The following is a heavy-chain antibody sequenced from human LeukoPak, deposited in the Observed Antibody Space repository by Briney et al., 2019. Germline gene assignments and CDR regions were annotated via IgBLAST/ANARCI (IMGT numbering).Heavy chain of an antibody. CDR3: ARAVVPAAIGLEYFDY. CDR2: IYYSGST. CDR1: GGSINSNSYY. D-gene: IGHD2-2*01. J-gene: IGHJ4*02. Sequence: SETLSLTCTVSGGSINSNSYYWGWIRQPPGKGLEWIANIYYSGSTSYNPSLRSRVTISVDTSKNQFSLRLTSVTAADTAVYYCARAVVPAAIGLEYFDYWGQGTLVTVSS. V-gene: IGHV4-39*07.